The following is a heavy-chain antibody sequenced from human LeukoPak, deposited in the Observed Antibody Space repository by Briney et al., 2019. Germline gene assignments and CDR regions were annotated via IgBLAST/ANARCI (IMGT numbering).Heavy chain of an antibody. CDR1: GYTFTGYY. CDR3: AIEVVVIATDAFEI. D-gene: IGHD2-21*01. Sequence: ASVKVSCKASGYTFTGYYMHWVRQAPGQGLEWTGWINPNSGGTNYAQKFQGRVTMTRDTSISTAYMELSRLRSDDTAVYYCAIEVVVIATDAFEIWGQGTMVTVSS. CDR2: INPNSGGT. V-gene: IGHV1-2*02. J-gene: IGHJ3*02.